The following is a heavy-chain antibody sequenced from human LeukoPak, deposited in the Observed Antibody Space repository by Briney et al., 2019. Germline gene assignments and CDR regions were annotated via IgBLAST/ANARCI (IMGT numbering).Heavy chain of an antibody. CDR3: ARESRGVGTAFDV. Sequence: GGSLRLSCAASGFTFSSYAMNWVRQAPGKGLEWVSAISGSGGSTYYADSVKGRFTISRDNSKNTLYLQMNSLRAEDTAVYYCARESRGVGTAFDVWGQGTMVTVSS. J-gene: IGHJ3*01. CDR1: GFTFSSYA. CDR2: ISGSGGST. V-gene: IGHV3-23*01. D-gene: IGHD3-10*01.